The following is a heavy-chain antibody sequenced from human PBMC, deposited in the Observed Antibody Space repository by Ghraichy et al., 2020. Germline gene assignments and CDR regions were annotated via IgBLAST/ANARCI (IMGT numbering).Heavy chain of an antibody. V-gene: IGHV4-39*01. Sequence: SETLSLTCTVSGGSISSSSYYWGWIRQPPGKGLEWIGSIYYSGSTYYNPSLKSRVTISVDTSKNQFSLKLSSVTAADTAVYYCARHIPLNYDILTGYYKEGAYFDYWGQGTLVTVSS. D-gene: IGHD3-9*01. CDR2: IYYSGST. J-gene: IGHJ4*02. CDR3: ARHIPLNYDILTGYYKEGAYFDY. CDR1: GGSISSSSYY.